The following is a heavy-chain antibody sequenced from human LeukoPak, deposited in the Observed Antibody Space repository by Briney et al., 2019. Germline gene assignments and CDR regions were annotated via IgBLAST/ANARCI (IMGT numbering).Heavy chain of an antibody. Sequence: SETLSLTYTVSGDSITSGGYYWTWIRQRPGKGLEWIGYIYSTGSTHYNPSLQSRVDISRDTAKTQFSLRLTSLTAADTAVYYCARDRGSYQFDYWGPGTLVTVSS. CDR2: IYSTGST. V-gene: IGHV4-31*03. CDR1: GDSITSGGYY. CDR3: ARDRGSYQFDY. J-gene: IGHJ4*02. D-gene: IGHD1-26*01.